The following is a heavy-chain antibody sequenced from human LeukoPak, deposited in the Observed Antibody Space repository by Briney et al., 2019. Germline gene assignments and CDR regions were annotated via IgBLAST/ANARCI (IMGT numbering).Heavy chain of an antibody. CDR2: IKSKTDGGTT. Sequence: GGSLRLSCAASGFTFSNAWMSWVRQAPGKGLEWVGRIKSKTDGGTTDYAAPVKGRFTISRDDSKNTLYLQMNSLKTEDTAVYYCTQQTRITMVRDAFDIWGQGTMVTVSS. CDR1: GFTFSNAW. CDR3: TQQTRITMVRDAFDI. V-gene: IGHV3-15*01. D-gene: IGHD3-10*01. J-gene: IGHJ3*02.